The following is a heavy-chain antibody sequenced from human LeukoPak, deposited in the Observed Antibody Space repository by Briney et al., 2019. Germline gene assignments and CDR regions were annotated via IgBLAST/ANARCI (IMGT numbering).Heavy chain of an antibody. Sequence: PGGSLRLSCADSGFTFSSYWMHWVRQAPGKGLVWVSRIKSDGSTNYADSVKGRFTISRDNAKNTVSLQMNSLRAEDTGVYYCARAPSEIGGYYPEYFRHWGQGTLVTVSS. CDR3: ARAPSEIGGYYPEYFRH. CDR2: IKSDGST. V-gene: IGHV3-74*01. CDR1: GFTFSSYW. D-gene: IGHD3-22*01. J-gene: IGHJ1*01.